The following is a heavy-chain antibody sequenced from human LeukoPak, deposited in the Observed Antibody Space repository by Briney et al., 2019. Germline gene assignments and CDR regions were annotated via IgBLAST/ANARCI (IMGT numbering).Heavy chain of an antibody. CDR2: IYTSGST. CDR3: ARVYYDSSGDSAFDI. J-gene: IGHJ3*02. V-gene: IGHV4-61*02. D-gene: IGHD3-22*01. CDR1: GGSISSGSYY. Sequence: SQTLSLTCTVSGGSISSGSYYWSWIRQPAGKGREWIGRIYTSGSTNYNPSLKSRVTISVDTSKNQFSLKLSSVTAADTAVYYCARVYYDSSGDSAFDIWGQGTMVTVSS.